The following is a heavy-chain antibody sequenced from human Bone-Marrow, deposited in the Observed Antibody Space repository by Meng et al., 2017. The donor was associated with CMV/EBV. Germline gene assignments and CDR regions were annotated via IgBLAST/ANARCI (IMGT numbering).Heavy chain of an antibody. D-gene: IGHD2-2*01. CDR1: GGTFSNNA. J-gene: IGHJ6*02. V-gene: IGHV1-69*10. CDR3: ARDADIVVVPAAMPVYGMDV. Sequence: SVKVSCKASGGTFSNNAISWVRQAPGQGLEWMGEIIPILRIANYAQKFQGRVTMTTDTSTSTAYLELRSLRSDDTAVYYCARDADIVVVPAAMPVYGMDVWGQGTTVTFSS. CDR2: IIPILRIA.